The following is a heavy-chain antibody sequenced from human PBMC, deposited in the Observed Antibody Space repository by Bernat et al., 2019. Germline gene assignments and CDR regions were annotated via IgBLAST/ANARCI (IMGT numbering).Heavy chain of an antibody. CDR3: TTDVDTAMVTSRTVD. Sequence: EVQLVESGGGLVKPGGSLRLSCAASGFTFSNAWMSWVRQAPGKGLEWVGRIKSKTDGGTTDYAAPMKGRFTISRDDSKNTLYLQMNSLKTEDTAVYYCTTDVDTAMVTSRTVDWGQGTLVTVSS. V-gene: IGHV3-15*01. CDR2: IKSKTDGGTT. CDR1: GFTFSNAW. J-gene: IGHJ4*02. D-gene: IGHD5-18*01.